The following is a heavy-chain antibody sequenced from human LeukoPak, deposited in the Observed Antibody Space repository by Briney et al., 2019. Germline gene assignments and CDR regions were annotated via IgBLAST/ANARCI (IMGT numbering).Heavy chain of an antibody. CDR2: INHSGST. Sequence: SETLFLTCAVYGGSFSGYYWSWIRQPPGKGLEWIGEINHSGSTNYNPSLKSRVTISVDTSKNQFSQKLSSVTAAATAVYYCARGGLGSSWYIDYYYGMDVWGQGTTVTVSS. D-gene: IGHD6-13*01. CDR1: GGSFSGYY. J-gene: IGHJ6*02. V-gene: IGHV4-34*01. CDR3: ARGGLGSSWYIDYYYGMDV.